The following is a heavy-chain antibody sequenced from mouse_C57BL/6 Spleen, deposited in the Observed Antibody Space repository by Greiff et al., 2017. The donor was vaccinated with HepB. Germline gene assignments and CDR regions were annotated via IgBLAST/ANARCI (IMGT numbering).Heavy chain of an antibody. J-gene: IGHJ3*01. CDR3: TLDSSGYRREAWFAY. CDR2: IDPENGDT. V-gene: IGHV14-4*01. Sequence: VQLQQSGAELVRPGASVKLSCTASGFNIKDDYMHWVKQRPEQGLEWIGWIDPENGDTEYASKFQGKATITADTSSNTAYLQRSSLTSEDTAVYYCTLDSSGYRREAWFAYWGQGTLVTVSA. D-gene: IGHD3-2*02. CDR1: GFNIKDDY.